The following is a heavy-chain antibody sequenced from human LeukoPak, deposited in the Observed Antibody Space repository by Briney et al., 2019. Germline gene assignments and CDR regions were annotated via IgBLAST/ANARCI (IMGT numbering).Heavy chain of an antibody. Sequence: GASVKVSCKASGGTFSSCAISWVRQAPGQGLEWMGRIIPILGIANYAQKFQGRVTITADKSTSTAYMELSSLRSEDTAVYYCARVVLYCGGDCMGYWGQGTLVTVSS. J-gene: IGHJ4*02. D-gene: IGHD2-21*02. CDR2: IIPILGIA. CDR1: GGTFSSCA. V-gene: IGHV1-69*04. CDR3: ARVVLYCGGDCMGY.